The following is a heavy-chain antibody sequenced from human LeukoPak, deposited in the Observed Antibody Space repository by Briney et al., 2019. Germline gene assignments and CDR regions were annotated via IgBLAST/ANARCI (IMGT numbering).Heavy chain of an antibody. Sequence: SETLSLTCAVYGGSFSGYYWSWIRQPPGKGLEWIGEIYHSGSTNYNPSLKSRVTISVDTSKNQFSLKLSSVTAADTAVYYCARGSDVGRYYFDYWGQGTLVTVSS. CDR3: ARGSDVGRYYFDY. V-gene: IGHV4-34*01. J-gene: IGHJ4*02. CDR1: GGSFSGYY. CDR2: IYHSGST. D-gene: IGHD1-26*01.